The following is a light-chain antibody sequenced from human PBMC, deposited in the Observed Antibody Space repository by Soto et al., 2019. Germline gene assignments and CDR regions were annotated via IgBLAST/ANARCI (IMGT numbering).Light chain of an antibody. CDR1: QSISSN. V-gene: IGKV1-39*01. CDR2: IAS. CDR3: QQSYSTPDT. J-gene: IGKJ2*01. Sequence: DIQMTQSPPSLSASVGDRVTITCRASQSISSNLNWYQQSPGQAPNLLIYIASSLQTGITSRFSGSGSGTDFTLTISSLQPEDFATYYCQQSYSTPDTFGQGTKVEIK.